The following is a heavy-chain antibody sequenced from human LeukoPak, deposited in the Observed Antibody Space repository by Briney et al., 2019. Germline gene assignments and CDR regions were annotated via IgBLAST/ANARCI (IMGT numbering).Heavy chain of an antibody. D-gene: IGHD3-16*02. CDR1: GGSFSGYY. CDR2: TNHSGST. CDR3: ARTKGSSSYTGTYNWFDP. J-gene: IGHJ5*02. Sequence: SETLSLTCAVYGGSFSGYYWSWIRQPPGKGLEWIGETNHSGSTNYNPSLKSRVTISVDTSKNQFSLKLSSVTAADTAVYYCARTKGSSSYTGTYNWFDPWGQGTLVTVSS. V-gene: IGHV4-34*01.